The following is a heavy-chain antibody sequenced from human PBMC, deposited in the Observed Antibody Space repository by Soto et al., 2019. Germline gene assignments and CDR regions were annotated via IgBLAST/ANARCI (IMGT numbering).Heavy chain of an antibody. V-gene: IGHV1-69*13. J-gene: IGHJ4*02. CDR3: ARESEPAAAGDFDY. CDR2: IIPIFGTA. CDR1: GGTFSSYA. Sequence: SVKVSCKASGGTFSSYAISWVRQAPGQGLEWMGGIIPIFGTANYAQKFQGRVTITADESTSTAYMELSSLRSEDTVVYYCARESEPAAAGDFDYWGQGTLVTVSS. D-gene: IGHD6-13*01.